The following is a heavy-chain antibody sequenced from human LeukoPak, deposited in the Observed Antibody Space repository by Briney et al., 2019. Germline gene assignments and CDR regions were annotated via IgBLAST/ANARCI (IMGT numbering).Heavy chain of an antibody. D-gene: IGHD3-22*01. V-gene: IGHV4-34*01. Sequence: PSETLSLTCAVYGGSFSGYYWSWIRQPPGKGLEWIGEINHSGSTNYNPSLKSRVTISVDTSKNQFSLKLSSVTAADTAVYYCARAPYYYDSSGYGVWGKGTTVTVSS. J-gene: IGHJ6*04. CDR1: GGSFSGYY. CDR3: ARAPYYYDSSGYGV. CDR2: INHSGST.